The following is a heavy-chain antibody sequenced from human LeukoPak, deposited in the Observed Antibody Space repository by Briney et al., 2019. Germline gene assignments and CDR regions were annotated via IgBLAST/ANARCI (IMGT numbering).Heavy chain of an antibody. CDR2: IYSGGST. D-gene: IGHD3-22*01. CDR1: GFTFSSYA. CDR3: ARDFDYYDSSGYYTVDY. Sequence: PGGSLRLSCAASGFTFSSYAMSWVRQAPGKGLEWVSVIYSGGSTYYADSVKGRFTISRDNSKNTLYLQMNSLRAEDTAVYYCARDFDYYDSSGYYTVDYWGQGTLVTVSS. V-gene: IGHV3-66*01. J-gene: IGHJ4*02.